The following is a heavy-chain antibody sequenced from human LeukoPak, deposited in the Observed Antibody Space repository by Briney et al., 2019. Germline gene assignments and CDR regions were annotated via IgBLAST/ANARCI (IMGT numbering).Heavy chain of an antibody. CDR3: AKGGIRASIGYFDY. V-gene: IGHV3-23*01. CDR1: GFTFSSYA. Sequence: GGSLRLSCAASGFTFSSYAMSWVRQAPGKGPEWVSAISGSGGSTYYADSVKGRFTISRDNSKNTLHLQMNSLRAEDTAVYYCAKGGIRASIGYFDYWGQGTLVTVSS. D-gene: IGHD2-21*01. CDR2: ISGSGGST. J-gene: IGHJ4*02.